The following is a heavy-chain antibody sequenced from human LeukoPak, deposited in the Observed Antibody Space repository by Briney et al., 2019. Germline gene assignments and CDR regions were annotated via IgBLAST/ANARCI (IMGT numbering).Heavy chain of an antibody. V-gene: IGHV3-30*02. Sequence: GGSLRLSCAASGFTFSSYGMHWVRQAPGKGLEWVAFIRYDGSNKYYADSVKGRFTISRDNSKNMLYLQMNSLRAEDTAVYYCARGVATITPYYFDYWGQGTLVTVSS. J-gene: IGHJ4*02. CDR2: IRYDGSNK. CDR1: GFTFSSYG. CDR3: ARGVATITPYYFDY. D-gene: IGHD5-12*01.